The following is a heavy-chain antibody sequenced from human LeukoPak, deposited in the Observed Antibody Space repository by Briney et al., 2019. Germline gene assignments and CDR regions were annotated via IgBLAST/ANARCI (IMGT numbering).Heavy chain of an antibody. CDR3: TTLGYCSGGSCYWGSWFDP. J-gene: IGHJ5*02. CDR1: GGSVNSGTYY. Sequence: PSETLSLTCSDSGGSVNSGTYYWSWIRQPPGKGLEWIGYIYYSGSTSYNPSLKSRVTISIDTSRNQFSLKLSSVTAADTAVYYCTTLGYCSGGSCYWGSWFDPWGQGTLVTVSS. CDR2: IYYSGST. V-gene: IGHV4-61*01. D-gene: IGHD2-15*01.